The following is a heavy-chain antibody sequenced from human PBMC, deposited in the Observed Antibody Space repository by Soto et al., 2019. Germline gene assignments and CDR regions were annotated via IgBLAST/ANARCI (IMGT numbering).Heavy chain of an antibody. CDR3: ARARGGTSPYYYYGMDV. CDR2: IKQDGSEK. Sequence: SLRLSCAASGFTFSSYWMSWVRQAPGKGLEWVANIKQDGSEKYYVDSVKGRFTISRDNAKNSLYLQMNSLRAEDTAVYYCARARGGTSPYYYYGMDVWGQGTTVTVSS. J-gene: IGHJ6*02. CDR1: GFTFSSYW. V-gene: IGHV3-7*01. D-gene: IGHD2-15*01.